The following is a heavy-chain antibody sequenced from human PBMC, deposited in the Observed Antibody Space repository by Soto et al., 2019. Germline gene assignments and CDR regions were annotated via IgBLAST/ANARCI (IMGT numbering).Heavy chain of an antibody. J-gene: IGHJ4*02. V-gene: IGHV5-51*01. CDR1: GYDFIDYW. CDR3: ARLEEATAGY. D-gene: IGHD1-26*01. Sequence: PGESLKISCNGSGYDFIDYWIGWVRQMPGKGLEWVGMIYPGDSDTRYSPSFQGQVTISADRSITTTYLQWSSLKASDTAMYYCARLEEATAGYWGQGTLVTVSS. CDR2: IYPGDSDT.